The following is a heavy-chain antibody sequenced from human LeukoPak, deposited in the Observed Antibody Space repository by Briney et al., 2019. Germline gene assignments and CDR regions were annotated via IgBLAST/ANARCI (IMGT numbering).Heavy chain of an antibody. Sequence: AASVKVSCKASGGTFSSYAISWVRQAPGQGLEWMGRIIPNLGIANYAQKFQGRVTITADKSTSTAYMELSSLRSEDTAVYYCAPYVWGSYRLSRSDPWGQGTLVTVSS. V-gene: IGHV1-69*04. D-gene: IGHD3-16*02. CDR2: IIPNLGIA. CDR1: GGTFSSYA. J-gene: IGHJ5*02. CDR3: APYVWGSYRLSRSDP.